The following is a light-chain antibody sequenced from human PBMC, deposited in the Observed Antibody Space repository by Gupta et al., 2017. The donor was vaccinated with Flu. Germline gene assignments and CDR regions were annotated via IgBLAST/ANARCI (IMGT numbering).Light chain of an antibody. CDR2: DAP. CDR3: QHLSTRPACT. Sequence: ATLSLSPGESATLSGRASQSVRRYLAWSKQKLGQAPGLLIYDAPHRAMVIPARFSGSGHGQELPVTISSRGLEDFAVYSFQHLSTRPACTFGQGTKMKIK. J-gene: IGKJ2*02. CDR1: QSVRRY. V-gene: IGKV3-11*01.